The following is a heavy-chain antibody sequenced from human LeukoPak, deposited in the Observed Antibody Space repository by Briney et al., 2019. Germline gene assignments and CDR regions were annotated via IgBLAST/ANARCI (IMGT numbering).Heavy chain of an antibody. CDR3: AREGEYYAESGNLIDAADV. CDR1: GGTFTHFV. D-gene: IGHD3-10*01. V-gene: IGHV1-69*06. Sequence: ASVKASCKASGGTFTHFVISWLRQAPGQGLEWMGGIAPISGTPVYAQKFQDRVNITADTSTNTAYMEMSSLTSEDTAMYYCAREGEYYAESGNLIDAADVWGQGTMVIVSA. CDR2: IAPISGTP. J-gene: IGHJ3*01.